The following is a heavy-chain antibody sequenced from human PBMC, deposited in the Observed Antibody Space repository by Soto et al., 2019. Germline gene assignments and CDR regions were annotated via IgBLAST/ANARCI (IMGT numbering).Heavy chain of an antibody. J-gene: IGHJ4*02. V-gene: IGHV4-39*01. D-gene: IGHD2-2*01. Sequence: SETLSLTCTVSGGSISSSSYYWGWIRQPPGKGLEWIGSIYYSGSTYYNPSLKSRVTISVDTSKNQFSLKRSSVTAADTAVYYCARLGDCSSTSCYLDYWGQGTLVTVSS. CDR2: IYYSGST. CDR1: GGSISSSSYY. CDR3: ARLGDCSSTSCYLDY.